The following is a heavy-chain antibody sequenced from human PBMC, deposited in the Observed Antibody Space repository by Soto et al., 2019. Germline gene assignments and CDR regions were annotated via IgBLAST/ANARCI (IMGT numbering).Heavy chain of an antibody. Sequence: QVTLKESGPVLVKPTEPLTLTCTVSGFSLSNARMGVSWIRQPPGKALEWLAHIFSNDEKSYSTSLKSRLTTPKDTTNSQVVLTMTNMDPVDTATYYCARIRFTIVRGVYYYYDYGMDVWGQGTTVTVSS. V-gene: IGHV2-26*01. CDR3: ARIRFTIVRGVYYYYDYGMDV. J-gene: IGHJ6*02. D-gene: IGHD3-10*01. CDR1: GFSLSNARMG. CDR2: IFSNDEK.